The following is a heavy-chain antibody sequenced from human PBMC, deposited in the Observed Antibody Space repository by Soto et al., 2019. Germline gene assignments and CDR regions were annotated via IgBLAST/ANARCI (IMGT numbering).Heavy chain of an antibody. CDR1: GGSFSGYY. Sequence: SETLSLTCAVYGGSFSGYYWSWIRQPPGKGLEWIGEINHSGSTNYNPSLKSRVTISVDTSKNQFSLKLSSVTAADSAVYFCARLEGLATISYYFDFWGQGAQVTVSS. D-gene: IGHD3-9*01. V-gene: IGHV4-34*01. CDR3: ARLEGLATISYYFDF. J-gene: IGHJ4*02. CDR2: INHSGST.